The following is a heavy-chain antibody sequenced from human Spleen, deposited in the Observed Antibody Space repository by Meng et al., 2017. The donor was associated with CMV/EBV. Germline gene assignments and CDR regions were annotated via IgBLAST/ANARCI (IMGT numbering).Heavy chain of an antibody. CDR1: GFTLTNYA. CDR3: ARDGGYDILTGYYRDY. J-gene: IGHJ4*02. Sequence: GESLKISCAASGFTLTNYAMHWVRQAPGKGLEWVALISYDGANKYYGDSMKGRFTISRDNSKNTVDLQMNSLRAEDTAVYYCARDGGYDILTGYYRDYWGQGTLVTVSS. D-gene: IGHD3-9*01. CDR2: ISYDGANK. V-gene: IGHV3-30-3*01.